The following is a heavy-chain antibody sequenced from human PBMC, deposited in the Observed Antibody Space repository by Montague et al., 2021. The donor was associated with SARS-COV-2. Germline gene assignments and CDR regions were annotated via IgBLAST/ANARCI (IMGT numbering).Heavy chain of an antibody. D-gene: IGHD4-17*01. CDR2: IYYSGST. V-gene: IGHV4-39*07. J-gene: IGHJ6*02. Sequence: SETLSLTCTVSGGSISSSSYYWGWIRQPPGKGLEWIGSIYYSGSTNYNPSLKSRVTISVDTSKNQFSLKLSSVTAADTAVYYCARGQTHGDYFYGMDVWGQGTTVTVSS. CDR3: ARGQTHGDYFYGMDV. CDR1: GGSISSSSYY.